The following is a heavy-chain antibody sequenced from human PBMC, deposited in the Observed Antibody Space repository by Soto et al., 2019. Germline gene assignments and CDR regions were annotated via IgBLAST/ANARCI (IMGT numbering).Heavy chain of an antibody. Sequence: QVQLQQWGAGLLKPSETLSLTCAVYGGSFSGYYWCWIRQPPGKGLEWIGEINHSGRTNYNPSLTSRVTILLDSAKTQSSLMPSFVTAADTSVYYCAREGLEWLRYWFDTWCQGTLVTVSS. CDR1: GGSFSGYY. CDR3: AREGLEWLRYWFDT. J-gene: IGHJ5*02. D-gene: IGHD3-3*01. V-gene: IGHV4-34*01. CDR2: INHSGRT.